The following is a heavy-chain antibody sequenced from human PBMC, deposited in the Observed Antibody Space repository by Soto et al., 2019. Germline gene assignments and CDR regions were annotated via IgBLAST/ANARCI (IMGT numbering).Heavy chain of an antibody. CDR3: ARHRGTRFGELTPRWFDP. J-gene: IGHJ5*02. CDR1: GGSISSSSYY. CDR2: IYYSGST. Sequence: PSETLSLTCTASGGSISSSSYYWGWIRQPPGKGLEWIGSIYYSGSTYYNPSLKSRVTISVDTSKNQFSLKLSSVTAADTAVYYCARHRGTRFGELTPRWFDPWGQGTLVTVSS. V-gene: IGHV4-39*01. D-gene: IGHD3-10*01.